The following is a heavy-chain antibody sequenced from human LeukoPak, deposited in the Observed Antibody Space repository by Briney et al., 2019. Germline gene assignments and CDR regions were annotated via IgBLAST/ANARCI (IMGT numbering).Heavy chain of an antibody. D-gene: IGHD6-6*01. J-gene: IGHJ4*02. Sequence: ASVKVSCKASVYTFTGYYMHWVRQAPGQGLEWMGRINPNSGGTNYAQKFQGRVTMTRDTSISTAYMELSRLRSDDTAVYYCARDMQLAPEYYFDYWGQGTLVTVSS. V-gene: IGHV1-2*06. CDR2: INPNSGGT. CDR1: VYTFTGYY. CDR3: ARDMQLAPEYYFDY.